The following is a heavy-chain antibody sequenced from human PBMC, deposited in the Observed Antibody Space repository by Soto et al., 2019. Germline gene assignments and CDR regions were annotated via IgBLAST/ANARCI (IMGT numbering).Heavy chain of an antibody. CDR2: IYYTGGT. CDR1: GGSFSHYY. V-gene: IGHV4-59*01. CDR3: ARAYYDTSAYYTPFAY. D-gene: IGHD3-22*01. J-gene: IGHJ4*02. Sequence: SETLSLTCTVSGGSFSHYYWGWIRQPPGKGLQWIAYIYYTGGTNLNPSLNSRISMSVDTSKNQFSLRLTSVTAADTAVYYCARAYYDTSAYYTPFAYWSQGTLVTSPQ.